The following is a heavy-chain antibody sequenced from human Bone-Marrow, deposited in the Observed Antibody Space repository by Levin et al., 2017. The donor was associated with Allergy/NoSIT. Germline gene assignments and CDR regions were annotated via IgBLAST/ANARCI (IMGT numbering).Heavy chain of an antibody. Sequence: HSQTLSLTCTVSNGSIRSGGSYWSWIRQHPGKGLEWIGYIYYNGNTYYNPSLESRVTIALDTSKNQFSLKVSSMTAADTAVYYCARDHRRGLLEFSYFGLDVWGRGTTVTVSS. CDR3: ARDHRRGLLEFSYFGLDV. J-gene: IGHJ6*02. CDR1: NGSIRSGGSY. D-gene: IGHD3-10*01. V-gene: IGHV4-31*03. CDR2: IYYNGNT.